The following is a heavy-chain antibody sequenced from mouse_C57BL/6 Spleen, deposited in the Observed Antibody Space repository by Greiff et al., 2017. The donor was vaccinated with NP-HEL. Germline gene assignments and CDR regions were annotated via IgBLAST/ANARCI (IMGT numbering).Heavy chain of an antibody. CDR1: GFTFSSYG. V-gene: IGHV5-6*01. D-gene: IGHD1-1*01. J-gene: IGHJ3*01. Sequence: EVQLVESGGDLVKPGGSLKLSCAASGFTFSSYGMYWVRQTPDKRLEWVATISSGGSYTYYPDSVKGRFTISRDNAKNTLYLQMSSLKSEDTAMYYCARHDGSSLAWFAYWGQGTLVTVSA. CDR2: ISSGGSYT. CDR3: ARHDGSSLAWFAY.